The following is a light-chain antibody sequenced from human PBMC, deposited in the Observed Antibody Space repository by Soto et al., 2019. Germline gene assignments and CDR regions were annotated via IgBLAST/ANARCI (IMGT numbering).Light chain of an antibody. J-gene: IGLJ3*02. CDR1: ISNIGSNT. Sequence: QSVLTQPPSASGTPGQSVTISCSGSISNIGSNTVNWYRQLPGTAPKYVIYTNNQRPSGVPARFSGSKSGTSASLAITGLQSEDEADYYCAAWDDRLNGQVFGGGTKVTVL. CDR2: TNN. CDR3: AAWDDRLNGQV. V-gene: IGLV1-44*01.